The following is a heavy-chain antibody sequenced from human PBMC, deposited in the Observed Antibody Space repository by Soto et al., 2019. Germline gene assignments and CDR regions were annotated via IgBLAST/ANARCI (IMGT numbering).Heavy chain of an antibody. CDR2: VSHSGRT. CDR3: ARVAMENYHDMWSGSTSSALDV. J-gene: IGHJ6*02. V-gene: IGHV4-59*13. CDR1: GGSMRGYS. D-gene: IGHD3-3*01. Sequence: SETLSLTCKVPGGSMRGYSWSWIRQTPGEGLEWIGYVSHSGRTDYSPSLKNRVTISLDMSKNHFALHVNSVDPADTAVYYCARVAMENYHDMWSGSTSSALDVWGQGTTVTV.